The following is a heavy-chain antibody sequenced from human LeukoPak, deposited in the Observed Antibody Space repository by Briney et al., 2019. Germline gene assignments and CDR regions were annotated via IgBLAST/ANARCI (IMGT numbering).Heavy chain of an antibody. CDR3: ARGQVPAARGYNWFDP. J-gene: IGHJ5*02. CDR1: GWSFNDYY. D-gene: IGHD2-2*01. V-gene: IGHV4-34*01. Sequence: SKTLSLTCAVYGWSFNDYYWNWIRQPPGKGLEWVGEINARGDTNFNPSLKSRVTISVDTSKSQFSLTLTSMIAADTAVYYCARGQVPAARGYNWFDPWGQGTLVTVSS. CDR2: INARGDT.